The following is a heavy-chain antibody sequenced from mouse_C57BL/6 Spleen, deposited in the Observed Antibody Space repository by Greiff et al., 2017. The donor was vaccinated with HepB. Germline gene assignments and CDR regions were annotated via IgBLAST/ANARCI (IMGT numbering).Heavy chain of an antibody. D-gene: IGHD2-12*01. CDR3: ARIRRGAYYFDY. J-gene: IGHJ2*01. V-gene: IGHV1-69*01. Sequence: QVQLQQPGAELVMPGASVKLSCKASGYTFTSYWMHWVKQRPGQGLEWIGEIDPSDSYTNYNQKFKGKSTLTVDKSSSTAYMQLSSLTSEDSAVYYCARIRRGAYYFDYWGQGTTLTVSS. CDR1: GYTFTSYW. CDR2: IDPSDSYT.